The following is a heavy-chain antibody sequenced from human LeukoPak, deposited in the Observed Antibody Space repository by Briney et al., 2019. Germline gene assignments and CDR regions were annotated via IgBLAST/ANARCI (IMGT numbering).Heavy chain of an antibody. V-gene: IGHV4-38-2*01. Sequence: PSETLSLTCAVSGYSISSGYYWGWIRQPPGKGLEWIGSIYHSGSTYYNPSLKSRVTISVDTSKNQFSLKLSSVTAADTAVYYCARREFGWYDSSGYMFDYWGQGTLVTVSS. J-gene: IGHJ4*02. CDR2: IYHSGST. CDR3: ARREFGWYDSSGYMFDY. D-gene: IGHD3-22*01. CDR1: GYSISSGYY.